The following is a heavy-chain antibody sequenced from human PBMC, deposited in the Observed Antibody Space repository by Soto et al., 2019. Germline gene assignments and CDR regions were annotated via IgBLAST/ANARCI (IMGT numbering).Heavy chain of an antibody. Sequence: QVQLQESGPGLVKPSQTLSLTCTVSGGSISSGDYYWTWIRQHPGKGLEWIGYIYYSGSTKHNPSLKSRITISVDTSKNQFSLKLNSLSAADTAVYYCARTKTSSTSFHVDYWGQGTQVTVSS. V-gene: IGHV4-31*03. J-gene: IGHJ4*02. CDR2: IYYSGST. CDR1: GGSISSGDYY. CDR3: ARTKTSSTSFHVDY. D-gene: IGHD2-2*01.